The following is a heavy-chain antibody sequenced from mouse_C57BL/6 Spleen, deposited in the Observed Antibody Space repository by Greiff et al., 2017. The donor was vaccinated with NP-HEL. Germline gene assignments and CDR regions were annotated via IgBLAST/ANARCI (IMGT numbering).Heavy chain of an antibody. V-gene: IGHV1-82*01. J-gene: IGHJ4*01. D-gene: IGHD4-1*02. CDR2: IYPGDGDT. CDR1: GYAFSSSW. CDR3: AISTGPYAMDY. Sequence: QVQLQQSGPELVKPGASVKISCKASGYAFSSSWMNWVKQRPGKGLEWIGRIYPGDGDTNYIGKFKGKATLTADKSSSTAYMQLSSLTSEDSAVYFCAISTGPYAMDYWGQGTSVTVSS.